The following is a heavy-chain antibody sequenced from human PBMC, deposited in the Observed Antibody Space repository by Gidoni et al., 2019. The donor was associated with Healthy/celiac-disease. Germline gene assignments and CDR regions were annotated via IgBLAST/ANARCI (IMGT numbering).Heavy chain of an antibody. CDR2: IFSGGST. D-gene: IGHD6-13*01. J-gene: IGHJ3*02. V-gene: IGHV3-66*01. CDR1: GFTASSNY. CDR3: ARMYSSSLDAFDI. Sequence: EVQLVESGGGVVQPGGSLRLSCAASGFTASSNYMSWVRQAPGKGLEWVSVIFSGGSTYYADSVKGRFTISRDNSKNTLYLQMNSLRAEDTAVYYCARMYSSSLDAFDIWGQGTMVTVSS.